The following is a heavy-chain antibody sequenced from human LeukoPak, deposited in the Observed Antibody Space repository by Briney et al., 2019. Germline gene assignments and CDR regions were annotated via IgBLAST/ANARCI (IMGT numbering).Heavy chain of an antibody. CDR3: AREGGAAGTSSFES. D-gene: IGHD1-26*01. CDR2: ISYDGKNK. Sequence: GGSLRLSCAASGFTFSNYAIHWVRQAPGKGLEWVSFISYDGKNKYYPDSVRGRFTISRDNSKNTLFLQMDSLKPEDTAVYYCAREGGAAGTSSFESWGQGTLVTVSS. V-gene: IGHV3-30*04. J-gene: IGHJ4*02. CDR1: GFTFSNYA.